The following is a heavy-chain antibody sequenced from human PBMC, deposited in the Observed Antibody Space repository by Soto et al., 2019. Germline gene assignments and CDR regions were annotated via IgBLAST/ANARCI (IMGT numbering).Heavy chain of an antibody. Sequence: SETLSLTCTVSGGSISSGGYYWSWIRQHPGKGLEWIGYIYYSGSTYYNPSLKSRVTISVDTSKNQFSLKLSSVTAADTAVYYCARDDSSSWYWDYWGQGTLVTVSS. V-gene: IGHV4-31*03. CDR3: ARDDSSSWYWDY. J-gene: IGHJ4*02. CDR1: GGSISSGGYY. D-gene: IGHD6-13*01. CDR2: IYYSGST.